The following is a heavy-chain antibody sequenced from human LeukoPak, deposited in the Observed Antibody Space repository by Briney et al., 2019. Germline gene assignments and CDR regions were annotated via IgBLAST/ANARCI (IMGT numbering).Heavy chain of an antibody. CDR3: ARSLYGSSSRGPDLYHYHGMGV. CDR1: GGTFSTYA. D-gene: IGHD6-6*01. CDR2: IIPIVGAP. J-gene: IGHJ6*02. Sequence: SVKVSCKASGGTFSTYAISWVRQAPGQGLEWMGGIIPIVGAPNSAQKFQGRITITADESTGTVYVELRSLRSEDTAVYYCARSLYGSSSRGPDLYHYHGMGVWGQGTTVTVSS. V-gene: IGHV1-69*13.